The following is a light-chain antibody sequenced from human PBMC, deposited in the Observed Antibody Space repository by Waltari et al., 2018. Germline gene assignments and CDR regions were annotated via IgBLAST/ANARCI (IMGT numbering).Light chain of an antibody. CDR2: GTY. V-gene: IGKV3-11*01. CDR1: QSVSNY. J-gene: IGKJ2*01. CDR3: QQRASWPNT. Sequence: ELVLTQSPANLSLSPGEGATLSCRASQSVSNYLAWYQQKPGQAPRLLIYGTYNRATGIPARFSGSGSGTDFTLTISSLEPEDFAVYYCQQRASWPNTFGQGTKLEIK.